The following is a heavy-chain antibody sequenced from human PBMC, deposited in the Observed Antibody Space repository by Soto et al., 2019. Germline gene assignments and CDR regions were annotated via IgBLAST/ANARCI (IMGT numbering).Heavy chain of an antibody. J-gene: IGHJ5*02. V-gene: IGHV4-59*08. CDR3: ARRFVSITILGVVEENWFDP. CDR2: IYYSGST. CDR1: GGSISSYY. Sequence: TLSLTCTVSGGSISSYYWSWIRQPPGKGLEWIGYIYYSGSTNYNPSLKSRVTISVDTSKNQFSLKLSSVTAADTALYYCARRFVSITILGVVEENWFDPWGQGTLVTVSS. D-gene: IGHD3-3*01.